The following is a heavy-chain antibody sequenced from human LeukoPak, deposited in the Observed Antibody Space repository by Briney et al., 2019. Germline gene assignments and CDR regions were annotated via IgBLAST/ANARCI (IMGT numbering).Heavy chain of an antibody. CDR3: ARDSRRGIAAAGTFDY. J-gene: IGHJ4*02. Sequence: ASVKVSCKASGYTFTSYAMHWVRQAPGQRLEWMGWINAGNGNTKYSQKFQGRVTITRDTSASTAYMELSSLRSEDTAVYYCARDSRRGIAAAGTFDYWGQGTLVTVSS. CDR2: INAGNGNT. D-gene: IGHD6-13*01. CDR1: GYTFTSYA. V-gene: IGHV1-3*01.